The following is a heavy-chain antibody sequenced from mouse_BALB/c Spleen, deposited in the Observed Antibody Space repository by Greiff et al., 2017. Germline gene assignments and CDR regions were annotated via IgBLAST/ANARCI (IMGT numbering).Heavy chain of an antibody. CDR1: GFTFSSYT. V-gene: IGHV5-6-4*01. CDR3: TRGYGSSYFDY. Sequence: EVKVVESGGGLVKPGGSLKLSCAASGFTFSSYTMSWVRQTPEKRLEWVATISSGGSYTYYPDSVKGRFTISRDNAKNTLYLQMSSLKSEDTAMYYCTRGYGSSYFDYWGQGTTLTVSS. CDR2: ISSGGSYT. D-gene: IGHD1-1*01. J-gene: IGHJ2*01.